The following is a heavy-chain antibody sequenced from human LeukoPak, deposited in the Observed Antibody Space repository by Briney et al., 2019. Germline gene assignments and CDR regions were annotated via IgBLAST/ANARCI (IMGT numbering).Heavy chain of an antibody. D-gene: IGHD6-13*01. CDR2: ISWNSGSI. J-gene: IGHJ4*02. CDR3: AKVGIAAFDY. V-gene: IGHV3-9*01. Sequence: PGGSLRLSCAASGFTFDDYAMHWVRQAPGKGLEWVSGISWNSGSIGYADSVKGRFTISRDNAKNSLYLQMNSLRAEDTALYYCAKVGIAAFDYWGQGTLVTVPS. CDR1: GFTFDDYA.